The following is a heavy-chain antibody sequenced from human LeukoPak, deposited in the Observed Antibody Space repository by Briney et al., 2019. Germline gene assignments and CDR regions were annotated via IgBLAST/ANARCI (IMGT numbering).Heavy chain of an antibody. D-gene: IGHD2-2*01. CDR2: ISSSSSYI. CDR1: GFTFSSYS. CDR3: ARDRRRTDIVVVPAANDY. V-gene: IGHV3-21*01. J-gene: IGHJ4*02. Sequence: GGSLRLSCAASGFTFSSYSMNWVRQAPGKGLEWVSSISSSSSYIYYADSVKGRLTISRDNAKNSLYLQMNSLRAEDTAVYYCARDRRRTDIVVVPAANDYWGQGTLVTVSS.